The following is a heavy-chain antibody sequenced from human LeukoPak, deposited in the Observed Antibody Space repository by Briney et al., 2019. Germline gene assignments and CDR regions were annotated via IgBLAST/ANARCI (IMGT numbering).Heavy chain of an antibody. CDR2: IYNSGST. CDR1: GGSISIYY. J-gene: IGHJ4*02. D-gene: IGHD5-12*01. CDR3: ARSYSGTNNPFDF. Sequence: SETLSLTCTVSGGSISIYYWNWIRQPPGKGLEWIGYIYNSGSTIYNPSLKSRVTMSVHTSKNQFSLRLRSVTAADTAVYYCARSYSGTNNPFDFWGQGTLVTVSS. V-gene: IGHV4-59*01.